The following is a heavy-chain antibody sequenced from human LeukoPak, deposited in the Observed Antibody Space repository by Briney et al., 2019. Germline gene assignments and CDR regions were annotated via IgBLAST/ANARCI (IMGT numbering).Heavy chain of an antibody. CDR2: VNPNSGGT. CDR3: ARVIVGASYYFDY. Sequence: ASVKVSCKASGYTFTGYYMHWVRQAPGQGLEWMGWVNPNSGGTNYAQKFQGRVTMTRDTSISTAYMELSRLRSDDTAVYYCARVIVGASYYFDYWGQGTLVTVSS. D-gene: IGHD1-26*01. V-gene: IGHV1-2*02. CDR1: GYTFTGYY. J-gene: IGHJ4*02.